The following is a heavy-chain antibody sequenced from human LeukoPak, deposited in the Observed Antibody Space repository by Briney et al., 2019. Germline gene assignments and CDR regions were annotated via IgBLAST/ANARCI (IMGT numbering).Heavy chain of an antibody. Sequence: SETLSLTCTVSGGSISSSSYYWGWIRQPPGKGLEWIGRIYYSGSTYYNPSLKSRVTISVDTSKNQFSLKLSSVTAADTAVYYCTAPHTLGYCSSTSCQYNWFDPWGQGTLVTVSS. D-gene: IGHD2-2*01. V-gene: IGHV4-39*01. CDR2: IYYSGST. CDR3: TAPHTLGYCSSTSCQYNWFDP. J-gene: IGHJ5*02. CDR1: GGSISSSSYY.